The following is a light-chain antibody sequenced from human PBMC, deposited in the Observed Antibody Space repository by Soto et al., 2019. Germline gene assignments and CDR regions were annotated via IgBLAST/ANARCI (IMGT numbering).Light chain of an antibody. CDR3: QQYNFYPLT. CDR1: QTINNW. CDR2: EAS. J-gene: IGKJ4*01. V-gene: IGKV1-5*01. Sequence: DIQMTQSPSTLSASVGDRVVFTCRASQTINNWLAWYQQKPGKAPDLVIYEASTLESGVPSRFNSSGSGTEFTLTISSLQPDDFATYYCQQYNFYPLTFGGGTKVDIK.